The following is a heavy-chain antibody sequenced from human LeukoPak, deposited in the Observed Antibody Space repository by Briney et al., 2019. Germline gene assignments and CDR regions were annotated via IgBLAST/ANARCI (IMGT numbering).Heavy chain of an antibody. CDR1: GYSLSDYY. Sequence: GASVKVSCKASGYSLSDYYIHWVRQAPGQGLQWMGWINPDHGGTNYAQKFQGRVTMTRDTSISTVYMELRGLRSDDTAVYYCARPSPPGDGYNPCDYWGPGALVIVSS. V-gene: IGHV1-2*02. CDR2: INPDHGGT. D-gene: IGHD5-24*01. CDR3: ARPSPPGDGYNPCDY. J-gene: IGHJ4*02.